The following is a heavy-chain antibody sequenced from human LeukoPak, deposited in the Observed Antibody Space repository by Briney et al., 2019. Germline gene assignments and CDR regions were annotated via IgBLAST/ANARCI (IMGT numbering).Heavy chain of an antibody. J-gene: IGHJ3*02. CDR1: GYTFTSYG. CDR2: MNPNSGNT. D-gene: IGHD4-17*01. Sequence: ASVKVSCKASGYTFTSYGISWVRQATGQGLEWMGWMNPNSGNTGYAQKFQGRVTMTRNTSISTAYMELSSLRSEDTAVYYCAQASPDYGDYEDAFDIWGQGTMVTVSS. CDR3: AQASPDYGDYEDAFDI. V-gene: IGHV1-8*02.